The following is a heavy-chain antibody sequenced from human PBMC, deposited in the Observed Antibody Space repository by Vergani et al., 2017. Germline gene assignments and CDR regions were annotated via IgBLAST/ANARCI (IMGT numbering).Heavy chain of an antibody. J-gene: IGHJ5*02. CDR3: AKXDGYSSSPHNWFDP. V-gene: IGHV3-23*04. CDR2: ISGSGGST. D-gene: IGHD6-13*01. CDR1: GFTFSSYA. Sequence: EVHLEESGGGLVQPGGSLKLSCAASGFTFSSYAMSWVRQAPGKGLEWVSAISGSGGSTYYADSVKGRFTISRDNSKNTLYLQMNSLRAEDTAVYYCAKXDGYSSSPHNWFDPWGQGTLVTVSS.